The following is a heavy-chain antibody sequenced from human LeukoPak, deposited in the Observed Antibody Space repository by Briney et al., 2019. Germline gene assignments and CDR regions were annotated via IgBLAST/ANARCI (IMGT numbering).Heavy chain of an antibody. CDR2: IYYSGST. CDR1: GDSIINYY. CDR3: ARHRGSGSPYFDY. J-gene: IGHJ4*02. Sequence: SETLSLTCTVPGDSIINYYWSWIRQSPGKGLEWMGYIYYSGSTKYNPSLKGRVTISVDTSKNQFSLKLSSVTAADTAVYYCARHRGSGSPYFDYWGQGTLATVSS. D-gene: IGHD3-10*01. V-gene: IGHV4-59*08.